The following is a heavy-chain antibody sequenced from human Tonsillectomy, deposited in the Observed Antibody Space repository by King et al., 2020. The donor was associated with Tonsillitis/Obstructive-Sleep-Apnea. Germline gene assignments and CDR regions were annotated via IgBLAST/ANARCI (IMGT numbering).Heavy chain of an antibody. Sequence: VQLVESGGGVVQPGRSLRLSCAASGFTFSSYGMHWVRQAPGKGLEWVAVIWYDGSNKYYADSVKGRFTISRDNSKNTLYLQMNSLRAEDTAVYYWARVAVSGDYVHFDYWGQGTLVTVSS. CDR2: IWYDGSNK. CDR1: GFTFSSYG. CDR3: ARVAVSGDYVHFDY. V-gene: IGHV3-33*01. J-gene: IGHJ4*02. D-gene: IGHD4-17*01.